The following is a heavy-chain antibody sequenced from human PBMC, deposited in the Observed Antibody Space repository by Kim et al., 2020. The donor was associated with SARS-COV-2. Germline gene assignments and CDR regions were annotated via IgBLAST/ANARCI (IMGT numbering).Heavy chain of an antibody. J-gene: IGHJ4*02. Sequence: SGFTFDDYAMHWVRQAPGKGLEWVSLINADGASMFYADSVRGRFTISRDNSENSLYLQMHSLRTEDSAFYFCARERNYDSSGYDQWGQGTLAT. CDR1: GFTFDDYA. D-gene: IGHD3-22*01. CDR3: ARERNYDSSGYDQ. CDR2: INADGASM. V-gene: IGHV3-43*02.